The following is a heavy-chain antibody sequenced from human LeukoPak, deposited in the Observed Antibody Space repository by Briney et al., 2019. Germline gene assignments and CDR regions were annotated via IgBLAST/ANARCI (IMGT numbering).Heavy chain of an antibody. V-gene: IGHV3-66*01. Sequence: PGGSLRLSCAASGFTVSSNYMSWVRQAPGKGLEWVSVIYSGGSTYYADSVKGRFTISRDNSKNTLYLQTNSLRAEDTAVYYCARDQGITGTTFPDYYYYGMDVWGQGTTVTVSS. CDR1: GFTVSSNY. CDR2: IYSGGST. D-gene: IGHD1-7*01. J-gene: IGHJ6*02. CDR3: ARDQGITGTTFPDYYYYGMDV.